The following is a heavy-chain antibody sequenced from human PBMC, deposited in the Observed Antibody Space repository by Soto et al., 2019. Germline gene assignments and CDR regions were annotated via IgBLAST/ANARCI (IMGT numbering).Heavy chain of an antibody. D-gene: IGHD6-13*01. Sequence: PGGSLRLSCAASGFTFSSYAMSWVRQAPGKGLEWVSAISGSGGSTYYADSVKGRFTISRDNSKNTLYLQMNSLRAEDTAVYYCAKESSPSYSSSWYGWFDPWGQGTLVTVSS. CDR3: AKESSPSYSSSWYGWFDP. V-gene: IGHV3-23*01. CDR1: GFTFSSYA. CDR2: ISGSGGST. J-gene: IGHJ5*02.